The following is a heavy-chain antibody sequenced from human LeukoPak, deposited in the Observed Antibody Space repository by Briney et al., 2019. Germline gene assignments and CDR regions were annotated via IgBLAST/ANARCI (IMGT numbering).Heavy chain of an antibody. CDR3: AREYEQWLPSLGY. J-gene: IGHJ4*02. D-gene: IGHD6-19*01. CDR2: IWYDGTNK. CDR1: GFTFSSFG. V-gene: IGHV3-33*01. Sequence: GGSLRLSCAASGFTFSSFGMYWVRQAPGKGLEWVAVIWYDGTNKYHADSVKGRFTISRDNSKSTLYLQMNSLRAEDTAVYYCAREYEQWLPSLGYWGPGTLVTVSS.